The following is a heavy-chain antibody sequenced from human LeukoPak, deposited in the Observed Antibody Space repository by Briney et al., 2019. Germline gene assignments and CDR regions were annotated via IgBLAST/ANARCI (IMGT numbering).Heavy chain of an antibody. CDR1: GFTFSSYG. D-gene: IGHD6-19*01. Sequence: GGSLRLSCAVSGFTFSSYGMHWVRQAPGKGLEWVAVIWYDGSNKYYADSVKGRFTISRDNSKNTLYLQMNSLRAEDTAVYYCARKTREWLAYYFDYWGQGTLVTVSS. CDR2: IWYDGSNK. CDR3: ARKTREWLAYYFDY. V-gene: IGHV3-33*01. J-gene: IGHJ4*02.